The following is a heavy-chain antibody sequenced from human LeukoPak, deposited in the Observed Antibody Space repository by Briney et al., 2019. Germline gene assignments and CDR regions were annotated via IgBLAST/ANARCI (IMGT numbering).Heavy chain of an antibody. CDR3: ARGDYDILTGLPTNYFDY. D-gene: IGHD3-9*01. CDR1: GFTFSSYG. Sequence: GGSLRLSCAASGFTFSSYGMHWVRQAPGKGLEWVAVIWYDGSNKYYADSVKGRFTIPRDNSKNTLYLQMNSLRAEDTAVYYCARGDYDILTGLPTNYFDYWGQGTLVTVSS. CDR2: IWYDGSNK. J-gene: IGHJ4*02. V-gene: IGHV3-33*01.